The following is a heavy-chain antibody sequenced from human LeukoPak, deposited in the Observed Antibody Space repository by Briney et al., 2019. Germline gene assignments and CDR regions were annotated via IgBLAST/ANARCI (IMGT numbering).Heavy chain of an antibody. Sequence: GGSLRLSCAASGFTFSSYWMSWVRQAPGKGLEWVANIKEDGSQKYYVDSVKGRFTISRDNAKNSLYLQMNSLRAEDTAVYYCARGGYYDSSGYYADYWGQGTLVTVSS. CDR1: GFTFSSYW. J-gene: IGHJ4*02. V-gene: IGHV3-7*04. CDR2: IKEDGSQK. D-gene: IGHD3-22*01. CDR3: ARGGYYDSSGYYADY.